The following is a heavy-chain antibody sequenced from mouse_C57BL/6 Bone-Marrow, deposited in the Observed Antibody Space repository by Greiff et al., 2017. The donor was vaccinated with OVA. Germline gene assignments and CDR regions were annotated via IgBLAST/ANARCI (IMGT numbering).Heavy chain of an antibody. V-gene: IGHV14-3*01. CDR3: ARGNFGSSFYAMDY. Sequence: EVQLQQSVAELVRPGASVKLSCTASGFNIKNTYMHWVKQRPEQGLEWIGRIDPANDNTKYAPKFPGKATMTADTSSNTAYLQLSSLSSEDTAVYCCARGNFGSSFYAMDYWGQGTSVTVSS. J-gene: IGHJ4*01. D-gene: IGHD1-1*01. CDR1: GFNIKNTY. CDR2: IDPANDNT.